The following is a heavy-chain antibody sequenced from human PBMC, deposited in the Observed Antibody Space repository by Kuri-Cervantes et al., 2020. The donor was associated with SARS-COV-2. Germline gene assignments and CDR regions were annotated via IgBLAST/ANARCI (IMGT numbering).Heavy chain of an antibody. CDR3: ARPNYQDNCGFSFFDN. D-gene: IGHD2-21*01. CDR1: GFTFSSYS. Sequence: GESLKISCAASGFTFSSYSMNWVRQAPGRGLEWVSYISSSSSTIYYADSVEGRFTISRDNAKKSVYLQMTSLRAEDTALYYCARPNYQDNCGFSFFDNWGQGTLVTVSS. CDR2: ISSSSSTI. J-gene: IGHJ4*02. V-gene: IGHV3-48*04.